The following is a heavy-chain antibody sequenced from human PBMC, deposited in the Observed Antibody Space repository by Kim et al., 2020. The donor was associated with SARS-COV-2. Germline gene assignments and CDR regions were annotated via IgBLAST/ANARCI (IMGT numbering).Heavy chain of an antibody. Sequence: SETLSLTCTVSGYSISSGYYWGWIRQPPGKGLEWIGSIYHSGSTYYNPSLKSRVTISVDTSKNHFSLKLSSVTAADTAVYYSASSPFYYYGMDVWGQGTT. V-gene: IGHV4-38-2*02. CDR3: ASSPFYYYGMDV. CDR2: IYHSGST. CDR1: GYSISSGYY. J-gene: IGHJ6*02.